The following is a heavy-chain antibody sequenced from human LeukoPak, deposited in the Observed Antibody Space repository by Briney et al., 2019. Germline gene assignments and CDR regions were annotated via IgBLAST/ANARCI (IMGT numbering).Heavy chain of an antibody. Sequence: ASVKVSCKASVYTFTDYYIHWVRQAPGHGLEWMGWLNPNSGGTNYAEEFQGRVTMTRDTSITTAFMELSSLKSDDTAMYYCATLRRSGWYIGDWGQGTLVTVSS. J-gene: IGHJ4*02. V-gene: IGHV1-2*02. D-gene: IGHD6-19*01. CDR3: ATLRRSGWYIGD. CDR1: VYTFTDYY. CDR2: LNPNSGGT.